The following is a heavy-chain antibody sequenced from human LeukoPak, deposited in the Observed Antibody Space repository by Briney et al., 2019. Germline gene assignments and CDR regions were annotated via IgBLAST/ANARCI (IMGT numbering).Heavy chain of an antibody. CDR3: ARVQSGWYPGED. CDR1: GFTFDDYG. D-gene: IGHD6-19*01. CDR2: INSRSSYI. Sequence: GGSLRLSCAASGFTFDDYGMSWVRQAPGKGLEWVSSINSRSSYIHYADSVKGRFTISRDNAKSSLYLQMNSLRAEDTAVYHCARVQSGWYPGEDWGQGILVTVSS. J-gene: IGHJ4*02. V-gene: IGHV3-21*01.